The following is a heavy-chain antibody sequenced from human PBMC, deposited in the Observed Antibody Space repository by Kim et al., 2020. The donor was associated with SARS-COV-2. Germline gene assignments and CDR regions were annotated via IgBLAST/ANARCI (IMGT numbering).Heavy chain of an antibody. D-gene: IGHD6-19*01. J-gene: IGHJ6*03. V-gene: IGHV4-39*01. Sequence: SETLSLTCTVSGGSLSSSSYYWVWIRQPPGKGREWIGTTYYSGNTYYNPSLKSRVTISVDTSKNQFSLKLGSVTAADTAVYYCARQQRYSSGWYVAFYYYYIDVWGKGPTVTVSS. CDR3: ARQQRYSSGWYVAFYYYYIDV. CDR2: TYYSGNT. CDR1: GGSLSSSSYY.